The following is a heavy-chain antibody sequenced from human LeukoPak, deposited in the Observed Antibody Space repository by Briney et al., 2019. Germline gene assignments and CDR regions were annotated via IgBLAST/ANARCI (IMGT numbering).Heavy chain of an antibody. CDR2: IKQDGSEK. Sequence: QSGGSLRLSCAASGFTFSSYWMSWVRQAPGKGLEWVANIKQDGSEKYYVDSVKGRFTISRDNAKNSLYLQMNSLRAEDTAVYYCAKDGPADFWSGLNYYYMDVWGKGTTVTVSS. CDR3: AKDGPADFWSGLNYYYMDV. V-gene: IGHV3-7*01. CDR1: GFTFSSYW. D-gene: IGHD3-3*01. J-gene: IGHJ6*03.